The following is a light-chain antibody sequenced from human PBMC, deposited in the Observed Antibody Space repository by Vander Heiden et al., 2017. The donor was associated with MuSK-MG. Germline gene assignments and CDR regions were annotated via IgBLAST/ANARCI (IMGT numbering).Light chain of an antibody. J-gene: IGKJ1*01. CDR2: GAS. V-gene: IGKV3-15*01. CDR3: QQYNNGPRT. CDR1: PSVSSS. Sequence: EIVMTQSPATLSVSPGERATLSCRASPSVSSSLAWYQQKRGQAPRLLIYGASTRATGIPDRFSGSGSGTEFTLTISSLQSEDLAVYYCQQYNNGPRTFGQGTKVEIK.